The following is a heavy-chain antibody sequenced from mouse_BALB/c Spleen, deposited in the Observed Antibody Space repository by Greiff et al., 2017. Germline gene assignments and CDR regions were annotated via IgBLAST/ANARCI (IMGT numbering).Heavy chain of an antibody. CDR3: AREDYRYDSYYAMDY. CDR1: GYTFTSYN. Sequence: QVQLQQPGAELVKPGASVKMSCKASGYTFTSYNMHWVKQTPGQGLEWIGAIYPGNGDTSYNQKFKGKATLTADKSSSTAYMQLSSLTSEDSAVYDCAREDYRYDSYYAMDYWGQGTAVTVSS. J-gene: IGHJ4*01. CDR2: IYPGNGDT. D-gene: IGHD2-14*01. V-gene: IGHV1-12*01.